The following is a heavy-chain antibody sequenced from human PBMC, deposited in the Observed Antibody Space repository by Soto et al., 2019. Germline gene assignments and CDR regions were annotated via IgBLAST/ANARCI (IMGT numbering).Heavy chain of an antibody. CDR2: ISYSGST. V-gene: IGHV4-31*03. J-gene: IGHJ4*02. Sequence: QVHLQESGPGLVKPAQTLSLTSTVSGGSIHSGGYGWGWFRQHPGKGLYWIGCISYSGSTSYNPALKSRVTTSVDTSKNQFSLKLTSGTAADMAVCYCARGWLVGGQGALITV. D-gene: IGHD5-12*01. CDR1: GGSIHSGGYG. CDR3: ARGWLV.